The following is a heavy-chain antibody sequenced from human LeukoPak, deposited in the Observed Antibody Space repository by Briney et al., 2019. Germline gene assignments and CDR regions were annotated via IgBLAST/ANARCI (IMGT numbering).Heavy chain of an antibody. Sequence: SETLSLTCTVSGGSISSGGYYWSWIRQHPGKGLEWIGYIYYSGSTYYNPSLKSRVTISVDTSKNQFSLKLSSVTAADTAVYYCARGHRGYNRSYYFDYWGQGTLVTVSS. V-gene: IGHV4-31*03. CDR3: ARGHRGYNRSYYFDY. D-gene: IGHD5-24*01. CDR1: GGSISSGGYY. CDR2: IYYSGST. J-gene: IGHJ4*02.